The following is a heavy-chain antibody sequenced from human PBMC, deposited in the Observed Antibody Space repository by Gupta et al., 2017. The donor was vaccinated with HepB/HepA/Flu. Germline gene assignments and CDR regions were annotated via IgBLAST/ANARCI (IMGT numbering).Heavy chain of an antibody. J-gene: IGHJ4*02. Sequence: DVQLVESGGGLVTPGGSLRLSCDASGFRFSSHSMNWVRQAPGKGLEWVSSISSTSSNMFYGDSVRGRFTISRDNAKNSVSLQMNSLRAEDTAVYYCARDGMGYRWDSFDHWGQGTLVTVSS. V-gene: IGHV3-21*01. CDR1: GFRFSSHS. CDR2: ISSTSSNM. D-gene: IGHD3-16*02. CDR3: ARDGMGYRWDSFDH.